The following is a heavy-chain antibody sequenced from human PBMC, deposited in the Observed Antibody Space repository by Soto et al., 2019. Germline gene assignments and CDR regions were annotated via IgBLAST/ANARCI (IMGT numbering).Heavy chain of an antibody. CDR1: GGSFSGYY. V-gene: IGHV4-34*01. Sequence: SETLSLTCAVYGGSFSGYYWNWIRQPPGKGLEWIGEINHSGSTNYNPSLKSRVTISVDTSKNQFSLKLSSVTAADTAVYYRARGLDYVVYWGQGTLVTVSS. CDR3: ARGLDYVVY. J-gene: IGHJ4*02. CDR2: INHSGST.